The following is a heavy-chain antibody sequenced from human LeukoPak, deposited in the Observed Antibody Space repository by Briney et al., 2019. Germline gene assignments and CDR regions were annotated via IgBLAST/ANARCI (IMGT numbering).Heavy chain of an antibody. CDR2: IYGSGGSP. J-gene: IGHJ4*02. D-gene: IGHD5-18*01. CDR3: GKTTVGYSSGQKPAWPVDY. Sequence: GGSLRLSCEASGFTFGSHAMYWVRQAPGKGLEWVAGIYGSGGSPHYADPVKGRFTISRDNSRNTVYLQINSLRAEDTAVYYCGKTTVGYSSGQKPAWPVDYWGQGTLVTVSS. V-gene: IGHV3-23*01. CDR1: GFTFGSHA.